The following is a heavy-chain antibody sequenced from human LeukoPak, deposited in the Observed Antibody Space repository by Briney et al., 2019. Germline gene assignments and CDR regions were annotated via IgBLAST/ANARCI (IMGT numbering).Heavy chain of an antibody. Sequence: PGGALRLSCAASVFTFSSYSMNWVRQAPGKGLEWVSSISSSSSYIYYADSVKGRFTISRDNAKNTLYLQMNSLRAEDTAVYYCARIREAQSSNWEDAFDIWGQGTMVTVSS. V-gene: IGHV3-21*01. CDR3: ARIREAQSSNWEDAFDI. CDR1: VFTFSSYS. CDR2: ISSSSSYI. D-gene: IGHD7-27*01. J-gene: IGHJ3*02.